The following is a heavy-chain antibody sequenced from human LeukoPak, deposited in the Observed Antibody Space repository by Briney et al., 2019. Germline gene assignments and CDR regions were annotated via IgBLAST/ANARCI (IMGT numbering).Heavy chain of an antibody. D-gene: IGHD6-6*01. CDR3: AKDRGGGYSSSSTGFDY. CDR2: ISGSGGST. Sequence: GASLRLSCAASGFTFSSYAMSWVRQAPGKGLEWVSTISGSGGSTYYADSVKGRFTISRDNSNNTLFLQMNSLRAEDTAVFYCAKDRGGGYSSSSTGFDYWGQGTLVTVSS. J-gene: IGHJ4*02. V-gene: IGHV3-23*01. CDR1: GFTFSSYA.